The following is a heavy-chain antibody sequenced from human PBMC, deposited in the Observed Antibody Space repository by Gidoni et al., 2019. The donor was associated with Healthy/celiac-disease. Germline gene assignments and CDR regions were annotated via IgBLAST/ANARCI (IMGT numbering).Heavy chain of an antibody. CDR3: ARDESSGWYVDYYGMDV. Sequence: EVQLVESGGGLVQPGGSLRLSCAASGFTFSSYEMNWVRQAPGKGLEGVSYIRSSGSTIYYADSVKGRFTISRDNAKNSLYLQMNSLRTEDTAVYYCARDESSGWYVDYYGMDVWGQGTTVTVSS. CDR1: GFTFSSYE. D-gene: IGHD6-19*01. J-gene: IGHJ6*02. V-gene: IGHV3-48*03. CDR2: IRSSGSTI.